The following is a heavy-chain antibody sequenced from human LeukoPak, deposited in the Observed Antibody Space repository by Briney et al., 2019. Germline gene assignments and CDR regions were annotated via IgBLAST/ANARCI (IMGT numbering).Heavy chain of an antibody. J-gene: IGHJ4*02. CDR2: INHSGST. Sequence: SETLSLTCAVYGGSFSGYYWSWIRQPPGKGLEWIGEINHSGSTNYNPSLKSRVTISVDTSKNQFSLKLSSVTAADTAVYYCARFTRNQGYYYGSGSYYSDKGIDYWGQGTLVTVSS. V-gene: IGHV4-34*01. CDR3: ARFTRNQGYYYGSGSYYSDKGIDY. D-gene: IGHD3-10*01. CDR1: GGSFSGYY.